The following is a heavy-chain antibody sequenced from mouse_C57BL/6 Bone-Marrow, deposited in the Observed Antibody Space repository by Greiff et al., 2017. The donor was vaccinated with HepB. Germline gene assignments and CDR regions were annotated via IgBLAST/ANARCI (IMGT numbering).Heavy chain of an antibody. J-gene: IGHJ3*01. CDR2: IDPSDSET. CDR1: GYTFTSYW. V-gene: IGHV1-52*01. Sequence: VQLQQPGAELVRPGSSVKLSCKASGYTFTSYWMHWVKQRPIQGLEWIGNIDPSDSETHYTQKFKDKATLTVDKSSSTAYMQLSSLTSEDSAVYYCARGYDPAWFAYWGQGTLVTVSA. CDR3: ARGYDPAWFAY. D-gene: IGHD2-2*01.